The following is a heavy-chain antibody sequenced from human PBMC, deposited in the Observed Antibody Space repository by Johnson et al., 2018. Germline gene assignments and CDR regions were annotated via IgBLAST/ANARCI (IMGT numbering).Heavy chain of an antibody. CDR1: GFTFRRYG. D-gene: IGHD2-15*01. Sequence: QVQLVQSGGGVVQPGRSLRLSCAASGFTFRRYGMHWVRQAPGKGLEWVAVISYDGSNKYYADSVKGRLTISRDNSKNTLYLQMNSLRAEDTAVYYCARWGYCSGGSCYFIGAFDIWGQGTMVTVSS. CDR3: ARWGYCSGGSCYFIGAFDI. J-gene: IGHJ3*02. V-gene: IGHV3-30*03. CDR2: ISYDGSNK.